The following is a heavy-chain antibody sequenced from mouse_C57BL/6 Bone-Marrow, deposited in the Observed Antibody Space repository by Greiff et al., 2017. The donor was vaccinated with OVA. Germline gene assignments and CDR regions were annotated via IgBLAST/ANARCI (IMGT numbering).Heavy chain of an antibody. CDR2: IDPEDGDT. Sequence: VQLQQSGPELVKPGASVKLSCTASGFNIKDYYMHWVKQRPEQGLEWIGRIDPEDGDTEYAPKFQGKATMTADTSSNTAYLQLSSLTSEDTAVYYCTTFVYYYGSSPVGYWGQGTTLTVSS. D-gene: IGHD1-1*01. CDR3: TTFVYYYGSSPVGY. CDR1: GFNIKDYY. J-gene: IGHJ2*01. V-gene: IGHV14-1*01.